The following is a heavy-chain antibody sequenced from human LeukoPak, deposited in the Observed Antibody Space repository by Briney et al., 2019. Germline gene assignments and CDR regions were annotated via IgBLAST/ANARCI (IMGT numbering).Heavy chain of an antibody. CDR2: IYTTGRT. D-gene: IGHD2-21*01. Sequence: SETLSLTCSVSGGPIGDYWSWVRPPPGKAVGWIGYIYTTGRTNYNPSLKSRVTISVDTSKNQFSLKLNSVTAADTAVYYCAKILGSGVWYGFDIWGQGTMVTVSS. CDR3: AKILGSGVWYGFDI. CDR1: GGPIGDY. V-gene: IGHV4-4*09. J-gene: IGHJ3*02.